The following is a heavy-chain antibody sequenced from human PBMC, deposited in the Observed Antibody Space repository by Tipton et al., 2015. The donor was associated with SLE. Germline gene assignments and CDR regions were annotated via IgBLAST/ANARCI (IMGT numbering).Heavy chain of an antibody. J-gene: IGHJ4*02. CDR2: IYSSGST. D-gene: IGHD3-22*01. CDR1: GGSIRSGSYF. Sequence: TLSLTCTVYGGSIRSGSYFWSWFRQPAGTGLEWIGHIYSSGSTNYNPSLKSRVTISVDTSKKQYSLRLNSVTAADTAVYYCARQLTSGYYYEFGYWGQGMLVTVSS. CDR3: ARQLTSGYYYEFGY. V-gene: IGHV4-61*09.